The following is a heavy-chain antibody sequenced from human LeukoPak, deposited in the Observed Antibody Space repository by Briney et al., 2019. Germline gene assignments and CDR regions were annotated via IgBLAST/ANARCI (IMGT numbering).Heavy chain of an antibody. V-gene: IGHV1-69*01. J-gene: IGHJ6*03. CDR2: IIPIFGTA. CDR3: ARAGYCSSTSCYYYYYYMDL. CDR1: GGTFSSYA. Sequence: SVKVSCKASGGTFSSYAISWVRQAPGQGLEWMGGIIPIFGTANYAQKFQGRVTITADESTSTAYMELSSLRSEDTAVYYCARAGYCSSTSCYYYYYYMDLWGKGTTVTVSS. D-gene: IGHD2-2*01.